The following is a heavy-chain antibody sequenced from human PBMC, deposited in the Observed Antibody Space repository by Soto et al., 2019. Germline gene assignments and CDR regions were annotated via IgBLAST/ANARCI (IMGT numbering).Heavy chain of an antibody. J-gene: IGHJ6*02. CDR3: TTVGATWMDV. CDR2: IRYDGVGA. D-gene: IGHD1-26*01. V-gene: IGHV3-74*01. Sequence: EVQLVESGGGLVQPGGSLRLSCAASGFTFSAYWMHWVRQAPGKGLEWVSRIRYDGVGANYADSVQGRFSISRDNVKQMLYLEMYSLRADDTAVYYCTTVGATWMDVWGQGTKVTVS. CDR1: GFTFSAYW.